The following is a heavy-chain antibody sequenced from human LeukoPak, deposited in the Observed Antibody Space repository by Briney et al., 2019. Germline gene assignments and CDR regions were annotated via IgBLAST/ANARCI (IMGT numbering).Heavy chain of an antibody. Sequence: GGSLRLSCAASGFTFSSYGMHWVRQAPGKGLEWVAVIWYDGSNKYYADSVKGRFTISRDNSKNTLYLQMNSLRAEDTAVYYCARPIYGSGSYHNAFDIWGQGTMVAVSS. CDR3: ARPIYGSGSYHNAFDI. J-gene: IGHJ3*02. CDR1: GFTFSSYG. D-gene: IGHD3-10*01. CDR2: IWYDGSNK. V-gene: IGHV3-33*01.